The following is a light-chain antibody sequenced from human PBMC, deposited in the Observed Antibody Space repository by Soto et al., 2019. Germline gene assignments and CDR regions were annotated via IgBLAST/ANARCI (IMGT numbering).Light chain of an antibody. J-gene: IGKJ4*01. V-gene: IGKV3-11*01. CDR3: QQRSNWPLT. CDR1: QSVSSY. Sequence: EIVLTQSPATLSLSPGERATLSCRASQSVSSYLAWYQQKPGQAPRLLIYDASNRATGIPARFSGSWSGTDFTLTSSSLEPEDFAVYYCQQRSNWPLTFGGGTKVEIK. CDR2: DAS.